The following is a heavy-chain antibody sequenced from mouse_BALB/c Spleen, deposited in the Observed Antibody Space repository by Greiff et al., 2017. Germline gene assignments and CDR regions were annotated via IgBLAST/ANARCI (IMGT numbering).Heavy chain of an antibody. CDR1: GYTFTSYW. V-gene: IGHV1-7*01. J-gene: IGHJ3*01. Sequence: VQLQQSGAELAKPGASVKMSCKASGYTFTSYWMHWVKQRPGQGLEWIGYINPSTGYTEYNQKFKDKATLTVDKSSSTAYMQLKSLTSEDSAVYYCARSGNWDGFAYWGQGTLVTVSA. CDR3: ARSGNWDGFAY. D-gene: IGHD4-1*01. CDR2: INPSTGYT.